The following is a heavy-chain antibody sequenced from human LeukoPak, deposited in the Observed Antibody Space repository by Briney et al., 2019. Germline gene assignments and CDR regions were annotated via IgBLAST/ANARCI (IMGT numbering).Heavy chain of an antibody. CDR3: ARGRDYYDSSGYYYGFDY. CDR1: GGSFSGYY. Sequence: LSLTCAVYGGSFSGYYMSWIRQAPGKGLEWVSYISSSGSTIYYADSVKGRFTISRDNAKNSLYLQMNSLRAEDTAVYYCARGRDYYDSSGYYYGFDYWGQGTLVTVSS. J-gene: IGHJ4*02. CDR2: ISSSGSTI. V-gene: IGHV3-11*01. D-gene: IGHD3-22*01.